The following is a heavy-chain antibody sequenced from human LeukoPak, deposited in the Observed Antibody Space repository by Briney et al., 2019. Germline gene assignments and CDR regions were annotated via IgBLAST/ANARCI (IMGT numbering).Heavy chain of an antibody. CDR3: ARVPLSYGSGSYYTPGAFDI. D-gene: IGHD3-10*01. CDR2: IYHSGST. V-gene: IGHV4-30-2*01. CDR1: GGSISSGGYS. Sequence: PSETLSLTCAVSGGSISSGGYSWSWIRQPPGKGLEWIGYIYHSGSTYYNPSLKSRVTISVDRSKNQFSLKLSSVTAADTAVYYCARVPLSYGSGSYYTPGAFDIWGQGTMVTVSS. J-gene: IGHJ3*02.